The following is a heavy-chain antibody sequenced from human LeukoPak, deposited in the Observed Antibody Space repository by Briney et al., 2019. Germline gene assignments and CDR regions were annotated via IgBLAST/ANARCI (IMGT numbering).Heavy chain of an antibody. D-gene: IGHD3-22*01. J-gene: IGHJ3*01. CDR2: TIPILGIA. CDR1: GCTFSSYT. Sequence: ASVKVSCKASGCTFSSYTNSLVRQAPAPGLEWVGMTIPILGIANNAQKFQGRVTITADKSTSTDYMEMSSLRSEDTAVYYCARDSLSGRPEPGITMIVGLWSWGQGTMVTVSS. V-gene: IGHV1-69*04. CDR3: ARDSLSGRPEPGITMIVGLWS.